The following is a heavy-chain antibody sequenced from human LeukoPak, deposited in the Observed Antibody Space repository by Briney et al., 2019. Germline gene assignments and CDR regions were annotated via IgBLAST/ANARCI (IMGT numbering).Heavy chain of an antibody. J-gene: IGHJ4*02. CDR1: GFTFSSYA. CDR2: ISGSGGST. V-gene: IGHV3-23*01. CDR3: AKDTPTLYSSGWYTDYFDY. D-gene: IGHD6-19*01. Sequence: PGGSLRLSCAASGFTFSSYAMSWVRQAPGKGLGWVSAISGSGGSTYYADSVKGRFTISRDNSKNTLYLQMNSLRAEDTAVYYCAKDTPTLYSSGWYTDYFDYWGQGTLVTVSS.